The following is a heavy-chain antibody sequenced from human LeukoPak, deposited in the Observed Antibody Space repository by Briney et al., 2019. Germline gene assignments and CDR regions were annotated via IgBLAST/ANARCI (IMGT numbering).Heavy chain of an antibody. Sequence: GRSLRLSCAASGFTFSSCAMHWVRQAPGKGLEWVAVISYDGSNKYYADSVKGRFTISRDNSKNTLYLQMNSLRAEDTAVYYCARATAVAGEFDYWGQGTLVTVSS. V-gene: IGHV3-30*04. CDR2: ISYDGSNK. J-gene: IGHJ4*02. CDR3: ARATAVAGEFDY. CDR1: GFTFSSCA. D-gene: IGHD6-19*01.